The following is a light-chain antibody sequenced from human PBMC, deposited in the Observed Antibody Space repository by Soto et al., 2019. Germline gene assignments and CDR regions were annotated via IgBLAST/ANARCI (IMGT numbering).Light chain of an antibody. CDR2: DVS. Sequence: DIQMTQSPSSLSASVGDRVTITCRASQGVTNHLAWYQQKPGEAHKRLVYDVSSLQSGVPSRFSSSGSGTEFTLTIISMQPEDLATYYCRQHNEFPWTFGQGTKVEMK. CDR3: RQHNEFPWT. J-gene: IGKJ1*01. V-gene: IGKV1-17*01. CDR1: QGVTNH.